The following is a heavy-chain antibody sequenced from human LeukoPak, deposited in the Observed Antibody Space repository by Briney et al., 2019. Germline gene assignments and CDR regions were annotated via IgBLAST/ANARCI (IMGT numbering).Heavy chain of an antibody. V-gene: IGHV4-39*01. CDR3: ARHTKGRDRAYSNIGYFRH. Sequence: PSETLSLTCTVSGGSISDPNYYWGWIRQPPGKGLEWIGSLSYTGSTYYSPSLKSRVTMSVDSSKNQFSLKLNSVTAADTAVYYCARHTKGRDRAYSNIGYFRHWGQGTLVTVSS. CDR2: LSYTGST. D-gene: IGHD2-21*01. CDR1: GGSISDPNYY. J-gene: IGHJ1*01.